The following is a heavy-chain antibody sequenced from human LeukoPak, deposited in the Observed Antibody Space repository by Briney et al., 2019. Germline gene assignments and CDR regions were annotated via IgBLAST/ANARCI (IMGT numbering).Heavy chain of an antibody. Sequence: SETLSLTYTVSGGAISTGSYYWGWIRQPAGKGLEWNGRIYTSGSTNYNPSLKRRFTILVDASKNQFSLKLSSVTAADTAVYYCARDLYYYGSETLFDYWGQGTLVTLSS. CDR2: IYTSGST. V-gene: IGHV4-61*02. CDR3: ARDLYYYGSETLFDY. J-gene: IGHJ4*02. D-gene: IGHD3-10*01. CDR1: GGAISTGSYY.